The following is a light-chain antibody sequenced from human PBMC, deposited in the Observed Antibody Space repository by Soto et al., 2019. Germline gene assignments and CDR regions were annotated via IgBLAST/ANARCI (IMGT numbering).Light chain of an antibody. CDR3: QQYNTWSPT. J-gene: IGKJ1*01. CDR1: QSVIKW. V-gene: IGKV1-5*01. Sequence: DIQLTQSPSTLSSSPGDRATITCRASQSVIKWLAWYQQKPGQAPKLLIYGASTRASGIPARFSGSGSGTEFTLTISSLQSDDFAAYYCQQYNTWSPTFGQGTKVDI. CDR2: GAS.